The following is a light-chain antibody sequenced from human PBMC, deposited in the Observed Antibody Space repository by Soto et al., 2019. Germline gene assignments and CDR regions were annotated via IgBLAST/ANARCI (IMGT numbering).Light chain of an antibody. CDR3: GTWDSSLSVVL. V-gene: IGLV1-51*01. CDR2: DND. CDR1: DSNIGNNY. Sequence: QSVLTQPPSVSAAPGQKVTISCSGNDSNIGNNYVSWYQQLPETAPKLLIYDNDKRPSGIPDRFSGSKSGTSATLDIAGLQTGDEADYYCGTWDSSLSVVLFGGGTQLTVL. J-gene: IGLJ2*01.